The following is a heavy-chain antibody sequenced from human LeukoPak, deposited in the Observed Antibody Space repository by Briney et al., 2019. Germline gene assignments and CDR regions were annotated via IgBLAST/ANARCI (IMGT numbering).Heavy chain of an antibody. Sequence: VSVKVSCKASGYTFTGYYMHWVRQAPGQGLEWMGWINPNSGGTNYAQKFQGRVTMTRDTSISTAYMELSRLRSDDTAVYYCARAPRYDSSGYYYWGQGTLVTVSS. V-gene: IGHV1-2*02. CDR1: GYTFTGYY. CDR2: INPNSGGT. J-gene: IGHJ4*02. CDR3: ARAPRYDSSGYYY. D-gene: IGHD3-22*01.